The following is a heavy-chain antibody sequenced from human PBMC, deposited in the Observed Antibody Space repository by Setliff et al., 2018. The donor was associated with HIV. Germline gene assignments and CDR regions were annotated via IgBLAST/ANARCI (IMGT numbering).Heavy chain of an antibody. V-gene: IGHV3-30*04. CDR2: ISYDGSNK. Sequence: GGSLRLSCAASGFTFSSYAMHWVRQAPGKGLEWVAVISYDGSNKYYADSVKGRFTISRDNSKNTLYLQMSSLRPEDTAVYYCARLRPYNSALDYWGQGTLVTVSS. D-gene: IGHD3-10*01. J-gene: IGHJ4*02. CDR3: ARLRPYNSALDY. CDR1: GFTFSSYA.